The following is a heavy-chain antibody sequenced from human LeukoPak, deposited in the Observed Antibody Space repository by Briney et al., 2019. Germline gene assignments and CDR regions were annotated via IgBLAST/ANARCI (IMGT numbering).Heavy chain of an antibody. CDR1: GGSISSYY. CDR2: IYYSGST. D-gene: IGHD2-8*01. CDR3: ARGGYYPDRAFNT. V-gene: IGHV4-59*01. Sequence: SETLSLTCTVSGGSISSYYWSWIRQPPGKGLEWIGYIYYSGSTNYNPSLKSRVTISVDTSKNQFSLKLSSVTAADTAVYYCARGGYYPDRAFNTWGQGTMVTVSS. J-gene: IGHJ3*02.